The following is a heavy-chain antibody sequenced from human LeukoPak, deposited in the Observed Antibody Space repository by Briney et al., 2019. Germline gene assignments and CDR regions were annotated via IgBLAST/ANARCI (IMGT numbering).Heavy chain of an antibody. CDR3: AREGYSYGYRSDEDWFDP. D-gene: IGHD5-18*01. CDR1: GGTFSSYA. CDR2: IIPTFGTA. Sequence: ASVKVSCKASGGTFSSYAISWVRQAPGQGLEWMGGIIPTFGTANYAQKFQGRVTITADESTSTAYMELSSLRSEDTAVYYCAREGYSYGYRSDEDWFDPWGQGTLVTVSS. J-gene: IGHJ5*02. V-gene: IGHV1-69*13.